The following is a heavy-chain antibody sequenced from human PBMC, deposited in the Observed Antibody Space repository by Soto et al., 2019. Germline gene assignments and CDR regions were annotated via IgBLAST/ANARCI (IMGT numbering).Heavy chain of an antibody. CDR2: ISYDGSNK. CDR3: ATKGGGPTATTYSYYYGMDV. Sequence: QVQLVESGGGVVQPGRSLRLSCAASGFTFSSYAMHWVRQAPGKGLEWVAVISYDGSNKYYADSVKGRFTISRDNSKNTLYLQMNSLRAEDTAVYYCATKGGGPTATTYSYYYGMDVWGQGTTVTVSS. D-gene: IGHD4-17*01. V-gene: IGHV3-30-3*01. J-gene: IGHJ6*02. CDR1: GFTFSSYA.